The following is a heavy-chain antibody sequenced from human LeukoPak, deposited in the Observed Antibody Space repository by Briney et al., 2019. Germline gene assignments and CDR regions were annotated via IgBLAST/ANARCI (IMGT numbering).Heavy chain of an antibody. Sequence: SETLSLTCTVSGYSISSGYYWGWIRQPPGKGLEWIGSIYHSGSTYYNPSLKSRVTISVDTSKNQFSLKLSSVTAADTAVYYCARCYYDFWSGYKSYYYYCMDVWGKGTTVTVSS. CDR1: GYSISSGYY. D-gene: IGHD3-3*01. CDR2: IYHSGST. J-gene: IGHJ6*03. CDR3: ARCYYDFWSGYKSYYYYCMDV. V-gene: IGHV4-38-2*02.